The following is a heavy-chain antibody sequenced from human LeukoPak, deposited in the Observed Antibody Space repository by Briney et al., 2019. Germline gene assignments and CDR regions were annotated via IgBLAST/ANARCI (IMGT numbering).Heavy chain of an antibody. CDR1: GGSFSGYY. D-gene: IGHD3-3*01. J-gene: IGHJ4*02. Sequence: SETLSLTCAVYGGSFSGYYWSLIRQPPGKGLEWIGEINHSGSTNYNPSLKSRVTISVDTSKNQFSLKPSSVTAADTAVYYCARELLDFWSGYYYFDYWGQGTLVTVSS. CDR3: ARELLDFWSGYYYFDY. V-gene: IGHV4-34*01. CDR2: INHSGST.